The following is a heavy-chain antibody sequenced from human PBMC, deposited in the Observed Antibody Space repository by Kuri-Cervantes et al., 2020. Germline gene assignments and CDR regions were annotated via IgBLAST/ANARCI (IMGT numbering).Heavy chain of an antibody. J-gene: IGHJ4*02. D-gene: IGHD3-3*01. Sequence: GGSLRLSCVDSEFTFRKYWMHWVRQAPGKGPVWVSRINTDGSNIIYADSVKGRFTISRENDKNTLYLYMTSLRLEDTAVYYCVSAYLDRSGYYVGHWGQGTLVTVSS. CDR1: EFTFRKYW. CDR3: VSAYLDRSGYYVGH. CDR2: INTDGSNI. V-gene: IGHV3-74*01.